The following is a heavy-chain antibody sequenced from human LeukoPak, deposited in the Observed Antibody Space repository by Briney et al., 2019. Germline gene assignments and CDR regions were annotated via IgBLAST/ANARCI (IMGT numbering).Heavy chain of an antibody. CDR3: ARAIRSSWYQPFDY. V-gene: IGHV6-1*01. J-gene: IGHJ4*02. Sequence: SHTLSLTCALSGDSFSSNSAAWNWIRQSPSRVLEWLGRTYYRSNWYNDYAVSVKSRITINPDTSKNQFSLQLNSVTPEDTAVYYCARAIRSSWYQPFDYWGQGTLVTVSS. CDR1: GDSFSSNSAA. D-gene: IGHD6-13*01. CDR2: TYYRSNWYN.